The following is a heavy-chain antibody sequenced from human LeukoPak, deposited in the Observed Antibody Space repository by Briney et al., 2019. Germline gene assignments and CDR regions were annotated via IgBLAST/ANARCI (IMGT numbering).Heavy chain of an antibody. CDR3: AKDQWGLGYFDY. D-gene: IGHD2-15*01. J-gene: IGHJ4*02. CDR1: GFTFDDYA. V-gene: IGHV3-9*01. CDR2: ISWNSGSI. Sequence: PGGSLRLSCAASGFTFDDYAMHWVRQAPGKGLEWVSGISWNSGSIGYADSVKGRFTISRDNAKNSLCLQMNSLRAEDTALYYCAKDQWGLGYFDYWGQGTLVTVSS.